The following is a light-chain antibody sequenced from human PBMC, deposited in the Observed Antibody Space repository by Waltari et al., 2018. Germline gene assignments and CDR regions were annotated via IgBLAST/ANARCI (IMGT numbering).Light chain of an antibody. CDR2: KDS. Sequence: SSELTQPLSVSVSPGQTARITCPGDALPNQYASWSQKKPGQAPLLVIFKDSERPSLIPERFSGSSSGTVVALTISGVQAEDEADYFCQSADSTGTHRFFGGGTKLTVL. V-gene: IGLV3-25*03. CDR1: ALPNQY. J-gene: IGLJ2*01. CDR3: QSADSTGTHRF.